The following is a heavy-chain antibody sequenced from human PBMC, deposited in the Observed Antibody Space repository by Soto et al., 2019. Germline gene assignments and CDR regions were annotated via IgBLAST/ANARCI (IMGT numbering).Heavy chain of an antibody. V-gene: IGHV3-23*01. J-gene: IGHJ6*02. Sequence: EVQLLESGGGLVQPGGSLRLSCAASGFTFSSDAMSWVRQAPGEGLEWVSTIAYSGSTSYYADSVKGRFTISRDNSKNTLYLQMNSLRAEDTAVYYCANIIVPIFGVRRDYYGMDVWGQGTTVTVSS. CDR2: IAYSGSTS. D-gene: IGHD3-3*01. CDR3: ANIIVPIFGVRRDYYGMDV. CDR1: GFTFSSDA.